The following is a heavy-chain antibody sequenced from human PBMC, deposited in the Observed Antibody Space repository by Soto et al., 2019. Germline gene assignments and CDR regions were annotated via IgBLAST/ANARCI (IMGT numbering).Heavy chain of an antibody. CDR2: ISGSGGST. D-gene: IGHD2-21*01. V-gene: IGHV3-23*01. CDR3: AKVGGSSILWWWGYYMDV. J-gene: IGHJ6*03. Sequence: PVGSLRLSCAASGFTFSSYAMSWVRQAPGKGQERVSAISGSGGSTYYADSVKGRFTISSDNSKNTLYLQMNSLIAEDTAVYYFAKVGGSSILWWWGYYMDVWGKGTTVTVSS. CDR1: GFTFSSYA.